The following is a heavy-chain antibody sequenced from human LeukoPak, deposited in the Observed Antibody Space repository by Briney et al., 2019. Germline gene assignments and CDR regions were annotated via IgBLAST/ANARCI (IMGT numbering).Heavy chain of an antibody. CDR2: IIPIFGTA. J-gene: IGHJ4*02. CDR3: ARASRSFVWATFDY. CDR1: GGTLSSYA. Sequence: ASVTVSFKASGGTLSSYAISWVRQAPGQGLKWMGGIIPIFGTANYAQKFQGRVTITADESTSTAYMELSSLRSEDTAVYYCARASRSFVWATFDYWGQGTLVTVSS. V-gene: IGHV1-69*13. D-gene: IGHD1-26*01.